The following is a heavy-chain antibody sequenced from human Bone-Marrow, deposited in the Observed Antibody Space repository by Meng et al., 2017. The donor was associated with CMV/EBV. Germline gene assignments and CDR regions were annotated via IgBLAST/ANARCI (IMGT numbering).Heavy chain of an antibody. CDR2: ISSSGSTI. J-gene: IGHJ6*02. CDR3: ARDNGDIVVVAAAITYYYYGMDV. Sequence: GASLKISCAASGFTFSSYEMNWVRQAPGKGLEWVSYISSSGSTIYYADSVKGRFTISRDNAKNSLYLQMNSLRAEDTAVYYCARDNGDIVVVAAAITYYYYGMDVWGQGTTVTVSS. D-gene: IGHD2-2*02. CDR1: GFTFSSYE. V-gene: IGHV3-48*03.